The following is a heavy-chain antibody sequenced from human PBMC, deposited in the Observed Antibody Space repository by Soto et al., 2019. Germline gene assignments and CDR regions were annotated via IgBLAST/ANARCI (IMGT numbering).Heavy chain of an antibody. CDR3: ARDRKLLTARWQYAL. Sequence: QVQLVQSGADVKKPGTSVKVSCKAAGYSFTSYCMYWVRQAPGQGLEWMGMINPRTGSTRYAQKLQERVTLNRVRSSTTVYMELSTLLSEDAPVYYCARDRKLLTARWQYALWGTRPLV. CDR1: GYSFTSYC. V-gene: IGHV1-46*01. D-gene: IGHD1-7*01. J-gene: IGHJ2*01. CDR2: INPRTGST.